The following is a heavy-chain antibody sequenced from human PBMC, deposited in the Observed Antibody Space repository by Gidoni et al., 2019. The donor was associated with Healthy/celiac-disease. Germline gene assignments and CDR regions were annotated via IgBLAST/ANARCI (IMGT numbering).Heavy chain of an antibody. CDR1: GGSFSGYY. CDR2: INHSGST. CDR3: ARAQDTAMVHFDY. V-gene: IGHV4-34*01. D-gene: IGHD5-18*01. J-gene: IGHJ4*02. Sequence: QVQLQQWGAGLLKPSETLSLTCAVYGGSFSGYYWSWIRPPPGKGLEWIGEINHSGSTNYNPSLKSRVTISVDTSKNQFSLKLSSVTAADTAVYYCARAQDTAMVHFDYWGQGTLVTVSS.